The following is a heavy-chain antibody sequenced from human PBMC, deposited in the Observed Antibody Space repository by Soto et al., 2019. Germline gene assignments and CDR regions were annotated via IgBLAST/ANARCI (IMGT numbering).Heavy chain of an antibody. Sequence: KPSETLSLTCTVSGGSISSGDYYWSWIRQPPGKGLEWIGYIYYSGTTYYNPSLKSRVTISVDTSKNQFSLKVSSVTAADTAVYYCARALIQLWPHYYYGMDVWGQGTTVTVS. V-gene: IGHV4-30-4*01. CDR2: IYYSGTT. CDR3: ARALIQLWPHYYYGMDV. D-gene: IGHD5-18*01. J-gene: IGHJ6*02. CDR1: GGSISSGDYY.